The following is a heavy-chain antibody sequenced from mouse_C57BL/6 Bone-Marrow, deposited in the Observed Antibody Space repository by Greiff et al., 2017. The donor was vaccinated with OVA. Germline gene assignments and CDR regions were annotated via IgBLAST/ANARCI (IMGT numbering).Heavy chain of an antibody. V-gene: IGHV7-1*01. CDR1: GFTFSDFY. CDR3: ARDAPYDYDGPWFAY. Sequence: EVQLMESGGGLVQSGRSLRLSCATSGFTFSDFYMEWVRQAPGKGLEWIAASRHKANDSTTEYSASVKGRFIVSRDTAQSILYPQMDALSAEDTDFYDCARDAPYDYDGPWFAYWGQGTLVTVSA. CDR2: SRHKANDSTT. D-gene: IGHD2-4*01. J-gene: IGHJ3*01.